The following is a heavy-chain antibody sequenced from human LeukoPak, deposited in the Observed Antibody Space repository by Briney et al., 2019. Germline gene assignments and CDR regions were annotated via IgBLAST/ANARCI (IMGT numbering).Heavy chain of an antibody. J-gene: IGHJ5*02. V-gene: IGHV1-18*01. D-gene: IGHD5-18*01. Sequence: ASVKVSCKASGYTFTSYGISWVRQAPGQGLEWMGWISAYNGNTNYAQKLQGRVTMTTDTSTSTAYMELRSLRSDDTAVYYCARDGRRVYSYGSEDWFDPWGQGTLVTVSS. CDR1: GYTFTSYG. CDR3: ARDGRRVYSYGSEDWFDP. CDR2: ISAYNGNT.